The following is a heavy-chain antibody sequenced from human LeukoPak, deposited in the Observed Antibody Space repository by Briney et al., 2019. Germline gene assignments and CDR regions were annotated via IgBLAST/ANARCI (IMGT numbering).Heavy chain of an antibody. CDR2: ISSDGSST. CDR3: ARAYYYSSSGDDY. D-gene: IGHD3-22*01. J-gene: IGHJ4*02. Sequence: PGRSLRLSCVVAGFTFSSYWMHWVRQAPGKGRGWVSRISSDGSSTTYADSVKGRFTVSRDNAKNTLYLQQHGLRAEDAAVYYCARAYYYSSSGDDYWGQGTLVTVSS. V-gene: IGHV3-74*01. CDR1: GFTFSSYW.